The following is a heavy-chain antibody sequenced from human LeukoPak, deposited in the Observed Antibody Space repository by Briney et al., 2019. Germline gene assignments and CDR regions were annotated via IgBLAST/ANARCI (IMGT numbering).Heavy chain of an antibody. J-gene: IGHJ4*02. Sequence: GGSLRLSCAVSGVSLISYSMNRVPQPPGEGLEWVASISSSSRYRYYAAYVKSRFTISTDNAKSSMSLHMNRLTAEDTAVCFCARGKYQLLSALDRVGKQYYFDYWGQGTLVTVSS. D-gene: IGHD2-2*01. CDR2: ISSSSRYR. CDR1: GVSLISYS. V-gene: IGHV3-21*01. CDR3: ARGKYQLLSALDRVGKQYYFDY.